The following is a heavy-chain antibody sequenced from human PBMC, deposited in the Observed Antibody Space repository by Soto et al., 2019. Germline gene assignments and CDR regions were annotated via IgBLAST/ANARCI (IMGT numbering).Heavy chain of an antibody. Sequence: ASVKVSCKASENTFSTYSLHWVRQAPGQGLEWMGWINPNTTNTSDAQTFQGRVTMTWDTSISTAFLELSSLRFEDTAMYYCARDPDYYGSGSYYKSPRGWFDPWGQGTLVPVSS. D-gene: IGHD3-10*01. V-gene: IGHV1-2*02. CDR1: ENTFSTYS. CDR3: ARDPDYYGSGSYYKSPRGWFDP. J-gene: IGHJ5*02. CDR2: INPNTTNT.